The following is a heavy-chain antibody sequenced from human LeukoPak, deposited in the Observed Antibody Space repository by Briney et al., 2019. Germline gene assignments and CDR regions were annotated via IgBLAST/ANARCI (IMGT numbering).Heavy chain of an antibody. CDR1: GFTFSSYS. Sequence: GGSLRLSCAASGFTFSSYSMNWVRQAPGKGLEWVSSISSSSSYIYYAGSVKGRFTISRDNAKNSLYLQMNSLRAEDTAVYYCARAGVYDSSGYALDYWGQGTLVTVSS. D-gene: IGHD3-22*01. J-gene: IGHJ4*02. CDR3: ARAGVYDSSGYALDY. V-gene: IGHV3-21*01. CDR2: ISSSSSYI.